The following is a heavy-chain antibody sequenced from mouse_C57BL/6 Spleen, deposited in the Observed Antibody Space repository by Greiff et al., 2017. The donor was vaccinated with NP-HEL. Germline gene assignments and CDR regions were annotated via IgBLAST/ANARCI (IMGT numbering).Heavy chain of an antibody. CDR3: ARGPYYAMDY. CDR1: GFTFTDYY. Sequence: EVQVVESGGGLVQPGGSLSLSCAASGFTFTDYYMSWVRQPPGKALEWLGFIRNKANGYTTEYSASVKGRFTISRDNSQSILYRQMNALRAEDSATYYCARGPYYAMDYWGQGTSVTVSS. J-gene: IGHJ4*01. CDR2: IRNKANGYTT. V-gene: IGHV7-3*01.